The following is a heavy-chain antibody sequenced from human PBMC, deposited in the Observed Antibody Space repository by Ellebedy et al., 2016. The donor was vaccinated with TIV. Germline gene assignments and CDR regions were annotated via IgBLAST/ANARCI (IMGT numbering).Heavy chain of an antibody. CDR3: ARDQSNAGASDY. D-gene: IGHD1-26*01. Sequence: ASVKVSCKASGYAFTGYFFMHWVRQAPGQGLEWMGCINSNSGATFYVQKFKGRVTMTRDTSISTAFMELTSLTSDDTAVYYCARDQSNAGASDYWGQGTLVTVSS. J-gene: IGHJ4*02. V-gene: IGHV1-2*02. CDR1: GYAFTGYFF. CDR2: INSNSGAT.